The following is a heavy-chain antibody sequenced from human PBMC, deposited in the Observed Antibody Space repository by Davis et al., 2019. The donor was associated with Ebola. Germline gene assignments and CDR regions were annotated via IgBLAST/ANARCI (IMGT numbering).Heavy chain of an antibody. Sequence: SETLSLTCTVSGGSISSSSYYWGWIRQPPGKGLEWIGSIYYSGSTYYNPSLKSRVTISVDTSKNQFSLKLSSVTAADTAVYYCARGRDTAMVLGYYGMDVWGKGTTVTVSS. CDR2: IYYSGST. CDR1: GGSISSSSYY. J-gene: IGHJ6*04. V-gene: IGHV4-39*07. CDR3: ARGRDTAMVLGYYGMDV. D-gene: IGHD5-18*01.